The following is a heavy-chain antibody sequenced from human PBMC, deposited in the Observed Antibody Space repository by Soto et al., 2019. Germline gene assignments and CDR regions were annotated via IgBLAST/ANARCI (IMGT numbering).Heavy chain of an antibody. CDR2: ISSSSSTI. Sequence: PGGSLRLSCAASGFTFSGYAMNWARQAPGKGLEWVSYISSSSSTIYYADSVTGRFTISRDNAKNSLYLQMNSLRAEDTAVYYCARDRRYDYIWGSYRYTSYYFDYWGEGTLVTVS. D-gene: IGHD3-16*02. V-gene: IGHV3-48*01. CDR3: ARDRRYDYIWGSYRYTSYYFDY. CDR1: GFTFSGYA. J-gene: IGHJ4*02.